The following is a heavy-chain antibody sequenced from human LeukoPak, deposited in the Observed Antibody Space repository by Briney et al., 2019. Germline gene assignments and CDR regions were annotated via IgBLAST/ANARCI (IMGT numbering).Heavy chain of an antibody. D-gene: IGHD6-13*01. Sequence: SVKVSCKASGGTFSSYAISWVRQAPGQGLEWMGGIIPIFGTANYALKFQGRVTITTDESTSTAYMELSSLRSEDTAVYYCARARSIAGNNWFDPWGQGTLVTVSS. CDR3: ARARSIAGNNWFDP. J-gene: IGHJ5*02. CDR1: GGTFSSYA. CDR2: IIPIFGTA. V-gene: IGHV1-69*05.